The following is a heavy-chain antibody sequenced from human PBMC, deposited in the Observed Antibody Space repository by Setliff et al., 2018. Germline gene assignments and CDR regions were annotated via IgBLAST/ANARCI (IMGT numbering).Heavy chain of an antibody. CDR2: VKSDGTYT. V-gene: IGHV3-74*01. Sequence: GSLRLSCVASSFNLANYAVTWVRQAPGKGLEWVSRVKSDGTYTNYADSVKGRFTISRDNARNTLYLQMNSLRGEDTAVYFCASIDWGENFYNTDVWGKGTTVTVSS. CDR1: SFNLANYA. D-gene: IGHD7-27*01. CDR3: ASIDWGENFYNTDV. J-gene: IGHJ6*04.